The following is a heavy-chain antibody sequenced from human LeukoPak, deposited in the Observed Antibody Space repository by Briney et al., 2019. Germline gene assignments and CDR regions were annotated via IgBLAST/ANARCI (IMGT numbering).Heavy chain of an antibody. CDR2: ISAYNGNT. D-gene: IGHD2-21*02. Sequence: ASVNVSCKASGYTFTSYGISWVRQAPGQGLEWMGGISAYNGNTNYAQKLQGRVTVTTDTSTSTAYMELRSLRSDDTAVYYCARLYCGGDCYPDAFDIWGQGTMVTVSS. V-gene: IGHV1-18*01. CDR1: GYTFTSYG. CDR3: ARLYCGGDCYPDAFDI. J-gene: IGHJ3*02.